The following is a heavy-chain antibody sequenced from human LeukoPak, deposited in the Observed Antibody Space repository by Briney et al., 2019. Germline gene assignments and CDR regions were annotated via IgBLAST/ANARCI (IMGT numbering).Heavy chain of an antibody. CDR3: AKGRTEYAYTSDALDV. CDR1: GFTFSSYG. J-gene: IGHJ3*01. Sequence: GGSLRLSCAASGFTFSSYGMHWVRQAPGKGLEWVAVIWYDGSNKYYADSVKGRFTISRDNSKNTLYLQMNSLRAEDTAVYYCAKGRTEYAYTSDALDVWGHGTMITVSS. V-gene: IGHV3-33*06. D-gene: IGHD2-2*02. CDR2: IWYDGSNK.